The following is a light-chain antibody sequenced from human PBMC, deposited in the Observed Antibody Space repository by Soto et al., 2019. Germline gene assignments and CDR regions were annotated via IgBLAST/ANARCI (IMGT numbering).Light chain of an antibody. CDR2: ATS. CDR3: QQYGSSLRT. CDR1: ETIGRAY. J-gene: IGKJ1*01. Sequence: IVLTQSPGTLSLSPGERATVSCRASETIGRAYFAWYQHRPGRTPRLVLSATSNRAAGIPDRFGGSGSGADFTLTISGVEPEDFAVYYCQQYGSSLRTFGQGTKVEIK. V-gene: IGKV3-20*01.